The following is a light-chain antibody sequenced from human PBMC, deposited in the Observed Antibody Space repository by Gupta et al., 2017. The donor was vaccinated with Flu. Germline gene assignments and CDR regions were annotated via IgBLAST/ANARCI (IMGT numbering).Light chain of an antibody. V-gene: IGKV3-11*01. CDR3: QQSSNSLLFT. CDR2: DAS. CDR1: QSVGTY. J-gene: IGKJ2*01. Sequence: DIVLTPSPATLSLSPGERATLSCRASQSVGTYLAWYQQKPGQTPRLLIYDASNRGTGIPARFSGSGSGTDFTLTISSREPEDFAVYYCQQSSNSLLFTFGQGTRVEI.